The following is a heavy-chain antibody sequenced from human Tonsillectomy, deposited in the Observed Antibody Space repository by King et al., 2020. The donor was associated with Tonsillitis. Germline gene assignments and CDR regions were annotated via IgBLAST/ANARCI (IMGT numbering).Heavy chain of an antibody. CDR2: ISTNNGDT. D-gene: IGHD3/OR15-3a*01. V-gene: IGHV1-18*01. CDR1: GYTFSSYG. CDR3: SRCWTGYLADY. J-gene: IGHJ4*02. Sequence: VQLVQSGSEVKKPGASVKVSCKASGYTFSSYGICWVRQAPGQGLEWMGWISTNNGDTNYAQKLQGRVTMTTDTSTSTAYMELRSLRYDDTAVYYCSRCWTGYLADYWGQGTLVTVCS.